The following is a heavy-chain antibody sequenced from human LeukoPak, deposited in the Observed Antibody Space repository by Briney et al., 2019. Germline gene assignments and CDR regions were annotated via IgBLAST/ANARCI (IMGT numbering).Heavy chain of an antibody. CDR1: GFTVSGNY. J-gene: IGHJ3*02. Sequence: GGSLRLSCAASGFTVSGNYMSWVRQAPGKGLKWVSAIFRGGSTYYADSVKGRFTISIDNSKNTLFLQMNSLRVEDTAVYYCEWFGERDAFDIWGQGTKVSVSS. CDR3: EWFGERDAFDI. V-gene: IGHV3-53*01. D-gene: IGHD3-10*01. CDR2: IFRGGST.